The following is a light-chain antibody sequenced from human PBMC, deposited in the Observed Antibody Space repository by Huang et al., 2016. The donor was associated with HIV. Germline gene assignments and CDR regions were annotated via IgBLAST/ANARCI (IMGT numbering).Light chain of an antibody. J-gene: IGKJ4*01. CDR1: QIISRH. V-gene: IGKV3-15*01. CDR2: DAS. CDR3: QQYNNWPRT. Sequence: EIVMTLSPATLSVSPGDTATLSCRASQIISRHLAWYQQKPGQAPRRLIYDASTRATGVPARFSGSGSGTEFTLTISSLQSEDFAVYYCQQYNNWPRTFGGGTKVEIK.